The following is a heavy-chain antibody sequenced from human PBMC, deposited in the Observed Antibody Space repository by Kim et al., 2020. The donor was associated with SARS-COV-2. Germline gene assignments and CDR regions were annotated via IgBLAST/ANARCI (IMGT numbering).Heavy chain of an antibody. CDR3: AKGVVVVTGDWFDP. J-gene: IGHJ5*02. Sequence: DSVKGRFTISRDNAKNSLYLQMNSLRAEDTALYYCAKGVVVVTGDWFDPWGQGTLVTVSS. V-gene: IGHV3-9*01. D-gene: IGHD2-21*02.